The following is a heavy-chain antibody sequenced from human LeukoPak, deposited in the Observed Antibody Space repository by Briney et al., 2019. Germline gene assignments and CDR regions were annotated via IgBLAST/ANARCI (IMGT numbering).Heavy chain of an antibody. CDR2: ITSGGTTI. D-gene: IGHD4-17*01. CDR1: GFTFSSYA. V-gene: IGHV3-48*01. CDR3: ARDYSTVTTFFDY. Sequence: GGSLRLSCAASGFTFSSYAMSWVRQAPGKGLEWVSYITSGGTTIYYADSVKGRFTISRDNAKNSLYLQMNSLRAEDTAVYYCARDYSTVTTFFDYWGQGTLVTVSS. J-gene: IGHJ4*02.